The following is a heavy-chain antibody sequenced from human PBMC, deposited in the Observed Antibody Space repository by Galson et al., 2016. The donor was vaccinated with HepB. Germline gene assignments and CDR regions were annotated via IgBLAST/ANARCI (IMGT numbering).Heavy chain of an antibody. CDR3: TTNRGRIYDFWSGYYSY. Sequence: SLRLSCAASGFAFGDYAMSWVRQAPGKGLEWVGFIRGKGYGGTTEYAASVKGRFTISRDDSKRIAYLQMNRLKTEDTAVYYCTTNRGRIYDFWSGYYSYWGQGTLVTVSS. D-gene: IGHD3-3*01. V-gene: IGHV3-49*04. J-gene: IGHJ4*02. CDR1: GFAFGDYA. CDR2: IRGKGYGGTT.